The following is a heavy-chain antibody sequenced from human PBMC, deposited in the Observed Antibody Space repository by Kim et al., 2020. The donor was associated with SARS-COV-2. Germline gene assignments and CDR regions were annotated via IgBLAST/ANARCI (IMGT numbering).Heavy chain of an antibody. J-gene: IGHJ6*02. V-gene: IGHV1-69*13. CDR2: IIPIFGTA. CDR1: GGTFSRYA. Sequence: SVKVSCKASGGTFSRYAISWVRQAPGQGLEWMGGIIPIFGTANYAQKFQGRVTITADESTSTAYMELSSLRSEDMAVYYCARDLRTPPPAHGMDVWGQGTTVTVSS. CDR3: ARDLRTPPPAHGMDV.